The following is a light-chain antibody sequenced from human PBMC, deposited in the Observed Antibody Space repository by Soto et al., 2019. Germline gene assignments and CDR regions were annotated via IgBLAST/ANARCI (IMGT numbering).Light chain of an antibody. J-gene: IGLJ3*02. CDR2: EVS. V-gene: IGLV2-14*01. Sequence: QSALTQPASVSGSPGQSVTISCTGTSSDIGAYKYVSWYQHHPGKSPRLLIYEVSNRPSGVSNRFSASKSGNTASLTISGLQAEDEADYYCSSYTSSSTWVFGGGTKVTVL. CDR3: SSYTSSSTWV. CDR1: SSDIGAYKY.